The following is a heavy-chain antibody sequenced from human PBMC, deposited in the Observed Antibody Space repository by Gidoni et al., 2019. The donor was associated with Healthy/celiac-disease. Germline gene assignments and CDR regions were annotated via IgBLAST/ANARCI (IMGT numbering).Heavy chain of an antibody. D-gene: IGHD4-17*01. V-gene: IGHV4-39*01. J-gene: IGHJ5*02. CDR3: ARRDDYGDYHRGFDP. Sequence: QLQLQESGPGLVKPSETLSLTCTVSGGSISSSSYYWGWIRQPPGKGLEWIGSIYYSGSTYYNPSLKSRVTISVDTSKNQFSLKLSSVTAADTAVYYCARRDDYGDYHRGFDPWGQGTLVTVSS. CDR1: GGSISSSSYY. CDR2: IYYSGST.